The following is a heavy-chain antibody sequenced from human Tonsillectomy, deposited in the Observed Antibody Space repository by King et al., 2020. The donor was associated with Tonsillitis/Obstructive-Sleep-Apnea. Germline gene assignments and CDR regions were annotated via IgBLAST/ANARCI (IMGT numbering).Heavy chain of an antibody. CDR3: ARHKVPTSRWTFYFDY. CDR1: GGSISSYY. J-gene: IGHJ4*02. V-gene: IGHV4-59*08. Sequence: VQLQESGPGLVKPSETLSLICTVSGGSISSYYWSWIRQPPGKGLEWIGYIYYTGSTNYNPSLQSRVTISVDTSKNLFSLKLSSVTAADTALYYCARHKVPTSRWTFYFDYWGQGTLVTVSS. CDR2: IYYTGST. D-gene: IGHD3/OR15-3a*01.